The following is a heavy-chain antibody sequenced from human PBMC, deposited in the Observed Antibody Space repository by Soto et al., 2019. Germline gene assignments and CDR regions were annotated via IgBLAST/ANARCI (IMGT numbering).Heavy chain of an antibody. CDR3: AKDGRSGIASRRSFDY. D-gene: IGHD6-6*01. J-gene: IGHJ4*02. V-gene: IGHV3-30*18. CDR2: ISYDGSNK. CDR1: GFTFSSYG. Sequence: QVQLVESGGGVVQPGRSLRLSCAASGFTFSSYGMHWVRQAPGKGLEWVAVISYDGSNKYYADSVKGRFTISRDNSKNPLYLQMNSLRAEDTAVYYWAKDGRSGIASRRSFDYWGQGTLVTVSS.